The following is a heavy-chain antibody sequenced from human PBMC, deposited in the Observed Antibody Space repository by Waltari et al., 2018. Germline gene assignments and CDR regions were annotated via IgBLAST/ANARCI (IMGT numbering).Heavy chain of an antibody. CDR3: AKDGRIAVAY. D-gene: IGHD6-19*01. V-gene: IGHV3-23*01. CDR1: GFTFSRYA. Sequence: EVQLLESGGGLVQPGGSLRLSCAASGFTFSRYAMSWVRQAPGKGLEWVSYINASGGNTYYADSGKGRFTVFRDNSKNTLYLQMNSLRAEDTAVYYCAKDGRIAVAYWGQGTLVTVSS. J-gene: IGHJ4*02. CDR2: INASGGNT.